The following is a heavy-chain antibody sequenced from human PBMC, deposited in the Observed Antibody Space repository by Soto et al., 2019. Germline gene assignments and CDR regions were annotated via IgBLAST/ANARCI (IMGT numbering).Heavy chain of an antibody. CDR3: AGSGTYPNYYYRYGMNV. J-gene: IGHJ6*02. CDR2: MNPNNGNT. CDR1: GDSFTSYD. V-gene: IGHV1-8*01. Sequence: QVQLVQSGAEVKKPGASVKVSCKAYGDSFTSYDINWVRQATGQGLEWMGWMNPNNGNTAYAQKFQGRVTMTRNTSISTAYMELSSLKSEDTAVYYCAGSGTYPNYYYRYGMNVWGQGTTVTVSS. D-gene: IGHD1-26*01.